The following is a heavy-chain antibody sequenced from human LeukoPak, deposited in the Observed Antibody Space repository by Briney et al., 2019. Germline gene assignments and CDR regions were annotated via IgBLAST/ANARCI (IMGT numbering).Heavy chain of an antibody. CDR1: GFTFSSYG. J-gene: IGHJ4*02. V-gene: IGHV3-23*01. CDR3: AKGSYDSSGYYYANYFDY. CDR2: LSGSGGTT. D-gene: IGHD3-22*01. Sequence: GGSLRLSCSASGFTFSSYGMSWVRQAPGKGLEWVSGLSGSGGTTYYVDSVKGRFTISRDNSKNTLYLQMNSLRAEDTAVYFCAKGSYDSSGYYYANYFDYWGQGTLVTVSS.